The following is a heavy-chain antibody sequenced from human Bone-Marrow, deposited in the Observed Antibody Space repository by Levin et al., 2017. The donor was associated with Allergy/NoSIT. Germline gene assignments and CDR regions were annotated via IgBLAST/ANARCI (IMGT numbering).Heavy chain of an antibody. CDR2: IKKRIDGGTT. D-gene: IGHD3-10*01. Sequence: GGSLRLSCAASGFAFSDAWMSWVRQAPGEGLEWVGHIKKRIDGGTTDYAAPVHVRFTISRDDSTNTLYLQMTSLKTENTAVYYCTTVRTFSPIDDWGPGTLVTVSS. CDR3: TTVRTFSPIDD. V-gene: IGHV3-15*01. J-gene: IGHJ4*02. CDR1: GFAFSDAW.